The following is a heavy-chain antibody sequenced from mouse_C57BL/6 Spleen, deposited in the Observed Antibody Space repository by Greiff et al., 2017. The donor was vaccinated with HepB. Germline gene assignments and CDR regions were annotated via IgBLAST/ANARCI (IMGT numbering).Heavy chain of an antibody. J-gene: IGHJ2*01. Sequence: VQGVESGGGLVKPGGSLKLSCAASGFTFSSYAMSWVRQTPEKRLEWVATISDGGSYTYYPDNVKGRFTISRDNAKNNLYLQMSHLKSEDTAMYYCARENYYYGHDYWGQGTTLTVSS. V-gene: IGHV5-4*01. CDR1: GFTFSSYA. D-gene: IGHD1-1*01. CDR3: ARENYYYGHDY. CDR2: ISDGGSYT.